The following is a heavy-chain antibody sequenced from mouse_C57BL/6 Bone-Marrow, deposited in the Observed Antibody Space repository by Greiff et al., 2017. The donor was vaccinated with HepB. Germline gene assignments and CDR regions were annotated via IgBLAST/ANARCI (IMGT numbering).Heavy chain of an antibody. Sequence: DVKLVESGPVLVKPGASVKMSCKASGYTFTDYYMNWVKQSHGKSLEWIGVINPYNGGTSYNQKFKGKATLTVDKSSSTAYMELNSLTSEDSAVYYCARGDYYGGDYWGQGTTLTVSS. CDR1: GYTFTDYY. CDR2: INPYNGGT. D-gene: IGHD1-1*01. V-gene: IGHV1-19*01. CDR3: ARGDYYGGDY. J-gene: IGHJ2*01.